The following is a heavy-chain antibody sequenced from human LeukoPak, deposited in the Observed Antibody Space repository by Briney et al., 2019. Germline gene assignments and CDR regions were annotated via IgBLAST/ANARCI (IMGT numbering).Heavy chain of an antibody. J-gene: IGHJ4*02. CDR2: INHSGST. CDR1: GGSFSGYY. V-gene: IGHV4-34*01. D-gene: IGHD5-12*01. CDR3: ARGSRYSGYDFRPGVRTGHYFDY. Sequence: PSETLSLTCAVYGGSFSGYYWSWIRQPPGKGLEWIGEINHSGSTNYNPSLKSRVTISVDTSKNQFSLKLSSVTAADTAVYYCARGSRYSGYDFRPGVRTGHYFDYWGQGTLVTVSS.